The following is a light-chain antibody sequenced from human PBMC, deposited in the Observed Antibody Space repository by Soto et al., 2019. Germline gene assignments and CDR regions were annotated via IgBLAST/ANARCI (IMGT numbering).Light chain of an antibody. CDR1: SSDVGGYNY. V-gene: IGLV2-11*01. Sequence: QSALTQPRSVSGSPGQSVTISCTGTSSDVGGYNYVSWYQQHPGKAPKLIIYDVSKWPSGVPDRFSGSKSGNTASLTISGLQAEDGADYYCCSYAGNSLWVFGGGTKHTVL. CDR2: DVS. CDR3: CSYAGNSLWV. J-gene: IGLJ3*02.